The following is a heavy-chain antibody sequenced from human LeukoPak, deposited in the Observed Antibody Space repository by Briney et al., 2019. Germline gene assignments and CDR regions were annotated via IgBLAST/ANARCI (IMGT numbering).Heavy chain of an antibody. CDR1: GFTFSSYG. Sequence: GGSLRLSCAASGFTFSSYGMSWVRQPPGKGLEWVSGISGSGDSAYYADSVKGRFTISRDNSKNTLYLQMNSLRAEDTAVYYCAKGRYYYFDTSGPTPGYFDSWGQGTLVTVSS. CDR2: ISGSGDSA. CDR3: AKGRYYYFDTSGPTPGYFDS. J-gene: IGHJ4*02. D-gene: IGHD3-22*01. V-gene: IGHV3-23*01.